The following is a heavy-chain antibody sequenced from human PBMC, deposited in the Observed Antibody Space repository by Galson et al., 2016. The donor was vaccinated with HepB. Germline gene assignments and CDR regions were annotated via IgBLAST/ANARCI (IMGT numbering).Heavy chain of an antibody. CDR1: GYTFTRYY. D-gene: IGHD3-22*01. J-gene: IGHJ4*02. CDR2: INPSGGGT. CDR3: AREPHRDYYDTGGFNLWGQGPIRRDASTGTVSMDLGVRRSGGTAGYYCSRGPHRDYYDTGGFNL. Sequence: SVKVSCKASGYTFTRYYIHWVRQAPGQGLEWMGIINPSGGGTTDAQKFQGRVTMTRDTSTSTVYMDLSSLRSEDTAVYYCAREPHRDYYDTGGFNLWGQGPIRRDASTGTVSMDLGVRRSGGTAGYYCSRGPHRDYYDTGGFNLWGQGTLVTVSS. V-gene: IGHV1-46*01.